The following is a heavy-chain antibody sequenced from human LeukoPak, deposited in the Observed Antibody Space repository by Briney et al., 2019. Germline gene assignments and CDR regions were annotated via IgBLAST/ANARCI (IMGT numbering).Heavy chain of an antibody. J-gene: IGHJ4*02. CDR3: ARGTQTGYSSSLSDY. CDR1: GFTFSSYG. CDR2: RSYDGTNK. Sequence: QTGGSLRLSCAASGFTFSSYGMSWVRQAPGKGLEWVAVRSYDGTNKNYADSVKGRFTISRDNSKNTLYLQMNSLRAEDTALYYCARGTQTGYSSSLSDYWGQGTLVTVSS. V-gene: IGHV3-30*03. D-gene: IGHD6-13*01.